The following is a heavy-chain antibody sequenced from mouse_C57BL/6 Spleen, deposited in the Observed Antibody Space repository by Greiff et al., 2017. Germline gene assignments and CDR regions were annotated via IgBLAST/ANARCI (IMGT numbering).Heavy chain of an antibody. CDR3: TREGYGSSAFDY. J-gene: IGHJ2*01. CDR2: ISSGGDSI. CDR1: GFTFSSYA. D-gene: IGHD1-1*01. V-gene: IGHV5-9-1*02. Sequence: EVKLVESGEGLVKPGGSLKLSCAASGFTFSSYAMSWVRQTPEKRLEWVAYISSGGDSIYYADTVKGRFTISRDNARNTLYLQMSSLKSEDTAMYYCTREGYGSSAFDYWGQGTTLTVSS.